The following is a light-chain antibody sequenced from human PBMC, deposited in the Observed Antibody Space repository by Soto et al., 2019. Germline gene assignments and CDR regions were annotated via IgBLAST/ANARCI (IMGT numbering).Light chain of an antibody. V-gene: IGKV3-15*01. CDR2: GAS. Sequence: EIVMTQFPGTLSVSPGERATLSCRASQSIGSNLAWYQQKPGQAPRLLISGASTRATGIPARFSGSGSGTEFTLTITSLQSEDFAVYYCQRYNNWPPWTFGQGTKVEVK. J-gene: IGKJ1*01. CDR3: QRYNNWPPWT. CDR1: QSIGSN.